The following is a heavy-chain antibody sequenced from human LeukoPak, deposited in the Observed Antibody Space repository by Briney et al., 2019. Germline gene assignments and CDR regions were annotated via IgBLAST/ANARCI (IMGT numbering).Heavy chain of an antibody. Sequence: PGGSLRLSCAASGFTFTSYWMHWVRQVSGKGLVWVSRITSDGSSTSYAGSVKGRFTISRDNAKNTLYLQMNSLRPEDTAVYYCASGDGHGFDIWGQGTMVTVSS. CDR2: ITSDGSST. CDR3: ASGDGHGFDI. J-gene: IGHJ3*02. D-gene: IGHD5-24*01. CDR1: GFTFTSYW. V-gene: IGHV3-74*01.